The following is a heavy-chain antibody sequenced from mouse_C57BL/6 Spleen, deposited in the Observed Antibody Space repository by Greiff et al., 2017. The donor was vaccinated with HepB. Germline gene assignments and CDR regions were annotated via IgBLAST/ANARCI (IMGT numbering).Heavy chain of an antibody. CDR2: ISDGGSYT. Sequence: EVKLQESGGGLVKPGGSLKLSCAASGFTFSSYAMSWVRQTPEKRLEWVATISDGGSYTYYPDNVKGRFTISRDNAKNNLYLQMSHLKSEDTAMYYCAREREPRDYFDYWGQGTTLTVSS. J-gene: IGHJ2*01. CDR3: AREREPRDYFDY. V-gene: IGHV5-4*01. CDR1: GFTFSSYA.